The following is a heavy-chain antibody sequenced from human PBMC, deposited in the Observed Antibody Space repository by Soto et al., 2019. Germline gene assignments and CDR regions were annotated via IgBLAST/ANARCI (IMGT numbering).Heavy chain of an antibody. CDR1: GYTFTSYG. D-gene: IGHD5-18*01. J-gene: IGHJ6*02. V-gene: IGHV1-18*01. CDR2: ISAYNGNT. CDR3: ARVAWTAMVSSYYYYGMDV. Sequence: ASVKVSCKASGYTFTSYGMSWVRQAPGQGLEWMGWISAYNGNTNYAQKLQGRVTMTTDTSTSTAYMELRSLRSDDTAVYYCARVAWTAMVSSYYYYGMDVWGQGTTVTVSS.